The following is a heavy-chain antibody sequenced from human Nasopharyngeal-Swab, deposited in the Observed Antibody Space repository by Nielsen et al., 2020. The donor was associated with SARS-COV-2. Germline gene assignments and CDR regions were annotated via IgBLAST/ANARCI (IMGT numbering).Heavy chain of an antibody. CDR3: SAGNGKSEFDY. J-gene: IGHJ4*02. CDR1: GFTFSNAW. CDR2: VKSKTDGGTT. Sequence: GESLKISYAASGFTFSNAWMNWVRLAPGKGLEWVGRVKSKTDGGTTDYAAPVKGRFTISRDDSKNTVYLQMNSLKTEDTAVYYCSAGNGKSEFDYWGQGTLVTVSS. V-gene: IGHV3-15*01. D-gene: IGHD4-23*01.